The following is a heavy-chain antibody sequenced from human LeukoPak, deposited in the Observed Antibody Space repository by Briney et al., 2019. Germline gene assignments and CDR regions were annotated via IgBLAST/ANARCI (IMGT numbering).Heavy chain of an antibody. CDR2: IYYSGST. CDR3: ARDDAAYGDSGFDY. V-gene: IGHV4-31*03. Sequence: SETLSLTCTVSGGSISSSSYYWSWIRQHPGKGLEWIGYIYYSGSTYYNPSLKSRVTISVDTSKNQFSLKLSSVTAADTAVYYCARDDAAYGDSGFDYWGQGTLVTVSS. J-gene: IGHJ4*02. D-gene: IGHD4-17*01. CDR1: GGSISSSSYY.